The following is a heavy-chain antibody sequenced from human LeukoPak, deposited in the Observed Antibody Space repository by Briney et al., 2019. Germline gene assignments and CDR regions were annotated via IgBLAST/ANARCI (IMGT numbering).Heavy chain of an antibody. CDR3: AKQFLETS. CDR2: INAVDTNT. Sequence: GGSLRLPCAASGFTFSSYAMTWVRQAPGKGLEWVSTINAVDTNTYYADSVKGRFTVSRDNSKNTLYLQMNSLRAEDTAVYYCAKQFLETSWGQGTLVTVSS. J-gene: IGHJ4*02. V-gene: IGHV3-23*01. D-gene: IGHD1-14*01. CDR1: GFTFSSYA.